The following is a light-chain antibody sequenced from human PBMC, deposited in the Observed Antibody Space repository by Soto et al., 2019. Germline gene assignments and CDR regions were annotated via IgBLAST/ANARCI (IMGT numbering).Light chain of an antibody. J-gene: IGKJ3*01. V-gene: IGKV1-5*01. CDR1: QSISNW. Sequence: DIQMTQSPSTLSASVGDRVTITCRASQSISNWLAWYQQKPGKVPTLLIYDASSLESGVPSRFSGSGSGTEFSLTIGSLQPEDFATYHCQQYNSSSFTFGPGTKVDLK. CDR3: QQYNSSSFT. CDR2: DAS.